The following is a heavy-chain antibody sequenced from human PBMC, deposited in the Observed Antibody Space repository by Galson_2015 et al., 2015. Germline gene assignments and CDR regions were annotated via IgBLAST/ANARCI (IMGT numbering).Heavy chain of an antibody. CDR1: GGSISTSTHY. J-gene: IGHJ3*01. D-gene: IGHD2-2*01. CDR2: SHYSGIT. Sequence: ETLSLTCTVSGGSISTSTHYWHWIRQPPGKGLEWVGNSHYSGITYYNPSIKGRVSISVDTSKNQFSLRMTSVTAADTALYFRARNWDSSTLLGNAFDVWGQGTMVTVTS. V-gene: IGHV4-39*01. CDR3: ARNWDSSTLLGNAFDV.